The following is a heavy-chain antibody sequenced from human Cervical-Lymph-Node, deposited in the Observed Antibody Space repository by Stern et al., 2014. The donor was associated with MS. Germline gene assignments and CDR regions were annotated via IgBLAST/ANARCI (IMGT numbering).Heavy chain of an antibody. CDR3: ARTYVRAFDY. J-gene: IGHJ4*02. CDR1: GYTFTNYG. CDR2: ISAYNGDT. D-gene: IGHD3-16*01. Sequence: QVQLGQSGSEVKKPGASVKVSCKASGYTFTNYGITWVRQAPGRGLEWMGWISAYNGDTNYAQNLQGRVTMTTDTSMTTAYMELRRLRSDDTAVYYCARTYVRAFDYWGQGSLVTVSS. V-gene: IGHV1-18*01.